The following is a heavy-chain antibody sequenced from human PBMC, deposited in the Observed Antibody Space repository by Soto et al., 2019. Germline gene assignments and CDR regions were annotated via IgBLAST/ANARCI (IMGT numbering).Heavy chain of an antibody. V-gene: IGHV3-9*01. Sequence: GGSLRLSCAASGFTFDDYAMHWVRQAPGKGLEWVSGISWNSGSIGYADSVKGRFTISRDNAKNSLYLQMNSLRAEDTALYYCAKDKEYSSSNYFDYWGQGTLVTVSS. D-gene: IGHD6-6*01. CDR1: GFTFDDYA. CDR2: ISWNSGSI. CDR3: AKDKEYSSSNYFDY. J-gene: IGHJ4*02.